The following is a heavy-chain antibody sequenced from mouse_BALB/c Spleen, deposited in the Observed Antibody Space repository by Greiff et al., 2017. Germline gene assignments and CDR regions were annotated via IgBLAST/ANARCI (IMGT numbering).Heavy chain of an antibody. Sequence: VKLMESGPGLVAPSQSLSITCTVSGFSLTGYGVNWVRQPPGKGLEWLGMIWGDGSTDYNSALKSRLSISKDNSKSQVFLKMNSLQTDDTARYYCARDPDSSGYSYAMDYWGQGTSVTVSS. V-gene: IGHV2-6-7*01. CDR2: IWGDGST. D-gene: IGHD3-2*01. CDR3: ARDPDSSGYSYAMDY. J-gene: IGHJ4*01. CDR1: GFSLTGYG.